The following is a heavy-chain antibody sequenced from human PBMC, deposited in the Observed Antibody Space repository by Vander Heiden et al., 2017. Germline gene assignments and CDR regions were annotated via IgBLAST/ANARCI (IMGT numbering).Heavy chain of an antibody. J-gene: IGHJ2*01. V-gene: IGHV4-4*02. CDR1: GGSIRSYNW. CDR3: ARQWELPSARYWYFDL. Sequence: QVQLPESGPGLVKPSGTLSLTCAVSGGSIRSYNWWSWVRQPPGKGLEWIGEIYHSGSTNYNPSLKSRVTISLDKSKNQFSLKVTSVTAADTAVYYCARQWELPSARYWYFDLWGRGTLVTVSS. D-gene: IGHD1-26*01. CDR2: IYHSGST.